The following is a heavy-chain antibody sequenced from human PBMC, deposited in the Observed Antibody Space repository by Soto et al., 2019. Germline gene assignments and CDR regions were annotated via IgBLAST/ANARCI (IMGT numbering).Heavy chain of an antibody. CDR3: ARRSTHSYYYYYGMDV. CDR1: GYSFTSYW. J-gene: IGHJ6*02. V-gene: IGHV5-51*01. CDR2: IYPGDSDT. D-gene: IGHD2-21*01. Sequence: PGESLKISCKGSGYSFTSYWIGWVRQMPGKGLEWMGIIYPGDSDTRYSPSFQGQVTISADKSISTAYLQWSSLKASDTAMYYCARRSTHSYYYYYGMDVWGQGTTVTVSS.